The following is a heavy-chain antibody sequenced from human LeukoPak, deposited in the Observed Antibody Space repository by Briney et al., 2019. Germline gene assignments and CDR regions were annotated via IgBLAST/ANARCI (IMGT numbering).Heavy chain of an antibody. V-gene: IGHV3-23*01. CDR3: ARVGGSWFSDY. D-gene: IGHD6-13*01. Sequence: GGSLRLSCAASGFTFSNYAMTWVRQAPGKGLERVSGISVGGGNTYYTDSVKGRFTISRDNAENTLYLQMNSLRADDTAVYYCARVGGSWFSDYWGQGTLVTVSS. CDR1: GFTFSNYA. CDR2: ISVGGGNT. J-gene: IGHJ4*02.